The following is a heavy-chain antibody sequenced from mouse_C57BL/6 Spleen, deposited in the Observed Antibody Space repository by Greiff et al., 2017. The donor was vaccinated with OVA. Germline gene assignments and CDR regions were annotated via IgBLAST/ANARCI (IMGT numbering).Heavy chain of an antibody. Sequence: VKLMESGAELARPGASVKLSCKASGYTFTSYGISWVKQRTGQGLEWIGEIYPRSGNTYYNEKFKGKATLTADKSSSTAYMELRSLTSEDSAVYFCAREYYSNYYFDYWGQGTTLTVSS. CDR1: GYTFTSYG. D-gene: IGHD2-5*01. CDR3: AREYYSNYYFDY. J-gene: IGHJ2*01. V-gene: IGHV1-81*01. CDR2: IYPRSGNT.